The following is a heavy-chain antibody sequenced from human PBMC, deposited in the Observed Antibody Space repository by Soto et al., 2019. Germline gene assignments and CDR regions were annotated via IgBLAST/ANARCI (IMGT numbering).Heavy chain of an antibody. CDR1: GFTFSSYW. CDR3: ARGFSSSWYDYYCYMDV. Sequence: GGSLRLSCAASGFTFSSYWMHWVRQAPGKGLVWVSRINSDGSSTSYADSVKGRFTISRDNAKNTLYPQMNSLRAEDTAVYYCARGFSSSWYDYYCYMDVWGKGTTVTGSS. D-gene: IGHD6-13*01. V-gene: IGHV3-74*01. CDR2: INSDGSST. J-gene: IGHJ6*03.